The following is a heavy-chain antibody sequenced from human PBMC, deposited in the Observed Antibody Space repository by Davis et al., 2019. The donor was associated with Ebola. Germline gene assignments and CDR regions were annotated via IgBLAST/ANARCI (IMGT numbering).Heavy chain of an antibody. D-gene: IGHD4-17*01. CDR3: ASGETTVTTECFDY. CDR1: GFTFSSYS. CDR2: ISSSSSTI. Sequence: GESLKISCAASGFTFSSYSMNWVRQAPGKGLEWVSYISSSSSTIYYADSVKGRFTISRDNAKNSLYLQMNSLRDEDTAVYYCASGETTVTTECFDYWGQGTLVTVSS. V-gene: IGHV3-48*02. J-gene: IGHJ4*02.